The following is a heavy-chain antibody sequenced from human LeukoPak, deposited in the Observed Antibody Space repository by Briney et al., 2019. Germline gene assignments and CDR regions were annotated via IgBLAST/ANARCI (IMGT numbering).Heavy chain of an antibody. D-gene: IGHD3-16*01. CDR2: INHSGST. CDR1: GGSFSGYY. Sequence: SETLSLTCAVYGGSFSGYYWSWIRQPPGKGLEWSGEINHSGSTNYNPSLKSRVTISVDTSKNQFSLKLSSVTAADTAVYYCARENIRQLRLGLDYWGQGTLVTVSS. V-gene: IGHV4-34*01. CDR3: ARENIRQLRLGLDY. J-gene: IGHJ4*02.